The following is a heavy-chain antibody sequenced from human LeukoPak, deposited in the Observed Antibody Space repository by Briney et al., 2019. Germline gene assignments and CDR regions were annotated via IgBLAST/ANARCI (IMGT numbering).Heavy chain of an antibody. J-gene: IGHJ3*02. CDR3: ARSRGYSSSDAFDI. CDR2: ISSSSSYI. CDR1: GFTFSSYS. V-gene: IGHV3-21*01. Sequence: PGGSLRLSCAASGFTFSSYSMNWVRQAPGKGLEWVSSISSSSSYIYYADSVKGRFTISRDNAKNSLYLQMNSLRAEDTAVYYCARSRGYSSSDAFDIWGQGAMVTVSS. D-gene: IGHD6-13*01.